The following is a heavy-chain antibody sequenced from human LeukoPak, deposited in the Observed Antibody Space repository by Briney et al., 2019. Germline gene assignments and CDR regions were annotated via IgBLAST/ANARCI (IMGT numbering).Heavy chain of an antibody. Sequence: GGSLRLSCAASGFTVSSNYMSWVRQAPGKGLEWVSVIYSGGSTYYADSVKGRFTISRDNSKNTLCLQMNSLRAEDTAVYYCARDYDSSGSTVFDYWGQGTLVTVSS. CDR1: GFTVSSNY. J-gene: IGHJ4*02. CDR3: ARDYDSSGSTVFDY. V-gene: IGHV3-66*01. D-gene: IGHD3-22*01. CDR2: IYSGGST.